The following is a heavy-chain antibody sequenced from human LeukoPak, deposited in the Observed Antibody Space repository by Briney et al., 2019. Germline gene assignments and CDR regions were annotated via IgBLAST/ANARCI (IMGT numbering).Heavy chain of an antibody. CDR1: GFTFSDHY. D-gene: IGHD1-26*01. Sequence: GGSLRLSCAASGFTFSDHYMSWIRQAPGKGLEWVSYIAPAGTTYYADSVKGRFTISRDNVKTSLYLQMSNMRADDTAVYYCARDLGPHRSSPNTGAFDIWGQGTMVTVSS. CDR2: IAPAGTT. V-gene: IGHV3-11*04. CDR3: ARDLGPHRSSPNTGAFDI. J-gene: IGHJ3*02.